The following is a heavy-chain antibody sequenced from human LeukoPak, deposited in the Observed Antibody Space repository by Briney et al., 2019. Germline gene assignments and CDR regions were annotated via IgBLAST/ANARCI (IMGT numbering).Heavy chain of an antibody. CDR2: ISSSCSTI. CDR3: ARVGETTPAFDY. Sequence: GGSLRLSCAASGFTFSSYEMNWVRQAPGKGLEWVSYISSSCSTIYYADSVKGRFTISRDNAKNSLYQQMNSLRAEDTAVYYCARVGETTPAFDYWGQGTLVTVSS. D-gene: IGHD1-7*01. V-gene: IGHV3-48*03. CDR1: GFTFSSYE. J-gene: IGHJ4*02.